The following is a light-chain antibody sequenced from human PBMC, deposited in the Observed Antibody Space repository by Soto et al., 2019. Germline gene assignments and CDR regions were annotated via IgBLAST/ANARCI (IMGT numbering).Light chain of an antibody. CDR1: QSISTY. V-gene: IGKV1-39*01. CDR2: AAS. J-gene: IGKJ1*01. CDR3: QQSNSAPPWT. Sequence: DIQMTQSPSSLSASVGDRVTISFLASQSISTYLNWYQQKPGKAPRLLIYAASSVQTGVPPRFSGSGSGTDFTLTISSLRPEDIATYFCQQSNSAPPWTFGQGTKVDIK.